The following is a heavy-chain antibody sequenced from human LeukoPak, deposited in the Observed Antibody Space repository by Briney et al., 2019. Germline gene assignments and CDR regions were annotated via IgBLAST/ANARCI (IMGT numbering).Heavy chain of an antibody. V-gene: IGHV3-30-3*01. D-gene: IGHD5-24*01. J-gene: IGHJ4*02. CDR2: VSYDGSNK. CDR1: GFTFSSYA. CDR3: ASGGDGYNLDY. Sequence: PGGSLRLSCAASGFTFSSYAMHWVRQAPGKGLEWVAVVSYDGSNKYYADSVKGRFTISRDNSKNTLYLQMNSLRAEDTAVYYCASGGDGYNLDYWGQGTLVTVSS.